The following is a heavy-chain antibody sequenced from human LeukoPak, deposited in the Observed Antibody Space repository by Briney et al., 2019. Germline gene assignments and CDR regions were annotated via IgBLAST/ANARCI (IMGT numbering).Heavy chain of an antibody. V-gene: IGHV3-23*01. CDR3: AELGITMIGGV. CDR2: ISGSGGST. Sequence: RGSLRLSRAASGFTFSSYGMSWVRQGPGKGLECVSAISGSGGSTYYADSVKGRFTIARDNSKNTLYLQMNSLRAEDTAGYYCAELGITMIGGVWGKGTTVTISS. J-gene: IGHJ6*04. CDR1: GFTFSSYG. D-gene: IGHD3-10*02.